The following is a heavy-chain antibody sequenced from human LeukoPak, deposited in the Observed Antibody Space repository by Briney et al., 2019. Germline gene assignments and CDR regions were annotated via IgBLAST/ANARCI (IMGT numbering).Heavy chain of an antibody. Sequence: ASVKVSCKASGYIFSTYKIHWVRQAPGQRLEWMGWINVGNDNKIYSQKFQDRFTITKETPASTVYMELSSLRSEDTAVYYCASENWFDPWGQGTLVTVSS. J-gene: IGHJ5*02. CDR2: INVGNDNK. CDR3: ASENWFDP. V-gene: IGHV1-3*01. CDR1: GYIFSTYK.